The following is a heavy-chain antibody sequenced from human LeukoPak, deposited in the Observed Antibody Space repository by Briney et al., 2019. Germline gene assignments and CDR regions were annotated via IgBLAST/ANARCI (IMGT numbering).Heavy chain of an antibody. CDR3: ARIANIANSYFQH. Sequence: ASVKVSCKASGYTFTGYYMHWVRQAPGQGLEWMGWINPNSGGTNYAQKFQGRVTMTRDMSISTAYMELSRLRSDDTAVYYCARIANIANSYFQHWGQGTLVTVSS. V-gene: IGHV1-2*02. J-gene: IGHJ1*01. CDR2: INPNSGGT. CDR1: GYTFTGYY. D-gene: IGHD7-27*01.